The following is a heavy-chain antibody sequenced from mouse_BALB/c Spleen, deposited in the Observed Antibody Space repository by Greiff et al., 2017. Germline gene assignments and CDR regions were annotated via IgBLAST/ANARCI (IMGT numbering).Heavy chain of an antibody. CDR3: TRLGDYYAMDY. J-gene: IGHJ4*01. CDR2: INPSNGGT. Sequence: QVQLQQSGAELVKPGASVRLSCKASGYTFTSYYMSWVKQRPGQGLEWIGEINPSNGGTNFNEKFKSKATLTVDKSSSTAYMQLSSLTSEDSAVYYCTRLGDYYAMDYWGQGTSVTVSS. CDR1: GYTFTSYY. V-gene: IGHV1S81*02.